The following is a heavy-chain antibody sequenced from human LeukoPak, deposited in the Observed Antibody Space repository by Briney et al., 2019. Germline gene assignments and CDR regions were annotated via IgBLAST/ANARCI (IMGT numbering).Heavy chain of an antibody. CDR2: ISYDGSNK. CDR3: AKELQQDTAMVLYYYYYGMDV. D-gene: IGHD5-18*01. V-gene: IGHV3-30*18. Sequence: GGSLRLSCAASGFTFSSYGMHWVRQAPGKGLEWVAVISYDGSNKYYADSVKGRFTIPRDNSKNTLYLQMNSLRAEDTAVYYCAKELQQDTAMVLYYYYYGMDVWGQGTTVTVSS. CDR1: GFTFSSYG. J-gene: IGHJ6*02.